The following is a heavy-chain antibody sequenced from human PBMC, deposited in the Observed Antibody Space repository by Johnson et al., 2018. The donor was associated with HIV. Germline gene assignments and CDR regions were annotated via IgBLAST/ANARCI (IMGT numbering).Heavy chain of an antibody. D-gene: IGHD3-3*01. V-gene: IGHV3-33*06. CDR1: GFTFSGYA. J-gene: IGHJ3*02. CDR3: AKPYYDFWSGYDEYNAFDI. Sequence: VLLLESGGGVVQPGKSLRLSCAASGFTFSGYAIHWVRQAPGKGLEWVAVIWYDGSNKYYADSVKGRFTISRDNSKNTIYLQMNSLRVEDTAVYYWAKPYYDFWSGYDEYNAFDIWGQGTLVTVSS. CDR2: IWYDGSNK.